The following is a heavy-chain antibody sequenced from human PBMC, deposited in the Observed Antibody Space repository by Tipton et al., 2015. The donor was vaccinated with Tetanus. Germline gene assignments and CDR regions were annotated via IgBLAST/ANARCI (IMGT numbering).Heavy chain of an antibody. Sequence: QLVQSGAEVKPSQTLSLTCAISGDSVSSNSAAWNWIRQSPSRGLEWLGRTYYRSKWYNDYAVSVKSRITINPDTSKNQFSLQLNSVTPEDTAVYYCVRGASWGKGWYFDLWGRGTLVTVSS. CDR3: VRGASWGKGWYFDL. CDR2: TYYRSKWYN. D-gene: IGHD3-16*01. V-gene: IGHV6-1*01. J-gene: IGHJ2*01. CDR1: GDSVSSNSAA.